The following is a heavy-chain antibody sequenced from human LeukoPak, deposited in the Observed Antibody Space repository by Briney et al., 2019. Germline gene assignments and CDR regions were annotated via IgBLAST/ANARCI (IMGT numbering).Heavy chain of an antibody. Sequence: ASVKVSCKASGYTFTSYYMHWVRQAPGQGLEWMGIINPSGGSTSYAQKFQGRVTMTRDMSTSTVYMELSSLRSEDTAVYYCARGGDTPDTLYYYYYMDVWGKGTTVTVSS. CDR2: INPSGGST. CDR1: GYTFTSYY. J-gene: IGHJ6*03. V-gene: IGHV1-46*01. D-gene: IGHD2-2*02. CDR3: ARGGDTPDTLYYYYYMDV.